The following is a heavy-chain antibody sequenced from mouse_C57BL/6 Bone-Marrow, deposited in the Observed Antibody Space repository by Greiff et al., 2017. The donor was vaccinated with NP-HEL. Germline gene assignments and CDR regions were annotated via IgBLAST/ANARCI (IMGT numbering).Heavy chain of an antibody. D-gene: IGHD2-3*01. V-gene: IGHV1-66*01. CDR3: ARDGYDAMDY. J-gene: IGHJ4*01. Sequence: VKLQESGPELVKPGASVKISCKASGYSFTSYYIHWVKQRPGQGLEWIGWIYPGSGNTKYNEKFKGKATLTADTSSSTAYMQLSSLTSEDSAVYYCARDGYDAMDYWGQGTSVTVSS. CDR2: IYPGSGNT. CDR1: GYSFTSYY.